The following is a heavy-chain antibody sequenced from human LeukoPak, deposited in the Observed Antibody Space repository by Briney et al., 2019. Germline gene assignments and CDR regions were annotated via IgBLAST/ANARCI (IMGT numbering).Heavy chain of an antibody. CDR1: GFTFSSYA. CDR2: ISYDGSNK. V-gene: IGHV3-30-3*01. Sequence: GGSLRLSCTASGFTFSSYAMSWVRQAPGKGLEWVAVISYDGSNKYYADSVKGRFTISRDNSKNTLYLQMNSLRAEDTAVYYCARDPNYYDSSGYLGLFDYWGQGTLVTVSS. CDR3: ARDPNYYDSSGYLGLFDY. D-gene: IGHD3-22*01. J-gene: IGHJ4*02.